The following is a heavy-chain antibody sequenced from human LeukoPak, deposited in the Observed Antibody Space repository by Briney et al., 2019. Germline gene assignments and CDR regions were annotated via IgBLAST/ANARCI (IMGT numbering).Heavy chain of an antibody. CDR2: IRSKANSYAT. CDR3: TRHRDYYYYYMDV. V-gene: IGHV3-73*01. Sequence: GGSLRLSCAASGFTFSGSAMHWVRQASGKGLEWVGRIRSKANSYATAYAASAKGRFTISRDDSKNTAYLQMNSLKTEDTAVYYCTRHRDYYYYYMDVWGKGTTVTISS. J-gene: IGHJ6*03. CDR1: GFTFSGSA.